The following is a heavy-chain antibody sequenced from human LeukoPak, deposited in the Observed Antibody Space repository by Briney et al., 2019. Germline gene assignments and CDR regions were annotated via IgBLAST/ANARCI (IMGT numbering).Heavy chain of an antibody. CDR3: ARSITIFGVAGPFDP. CDR1: GGAFSSYA. CDR2: IIPIFGTA. D-gene: IGHD3-3*01. J-gene: IGHJ5*02. V-gene: IGHV1-69*01. Sequence: SVKVSCKASGGAFSSYAISWVRQAPGQGLEWMGGIIPIFGTANYAQKFQGRVTITADESTSTAYMELSSLRSEDTAVYYCARSITIFGVAGPFDPWGQGTLVTVSS.